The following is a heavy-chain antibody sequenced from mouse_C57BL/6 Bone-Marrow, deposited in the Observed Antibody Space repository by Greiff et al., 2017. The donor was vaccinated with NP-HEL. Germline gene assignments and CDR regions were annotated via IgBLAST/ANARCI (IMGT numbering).Heavy chain of an antibody. CDR1: GYTFTNYW. CDR3: ARGITTEGYYAMDY. J-gene: IGHJ4*01. Sequence: VQLQQSGAELVRPGTSVKMSCKASGYTFTNYWIGWAKQRPGHGLEWIGDIYPGGGYTNYNEKFKDKATLTADKSSSTAYMQFSSLTSEDSAIYYCARGITTEGYYAMDYWGQGTSVTVSS. V-gene: IGHV1-63*01. D-gene: IGHD2-4*01. CDR2: IYPGGGYT.